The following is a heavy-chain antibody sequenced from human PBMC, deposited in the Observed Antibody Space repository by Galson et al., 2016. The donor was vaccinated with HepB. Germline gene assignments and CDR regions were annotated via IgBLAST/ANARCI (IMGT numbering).Heavy chain of an antibody. CDR3: AHIGLRFGDLLVDY. CDR2: VYWNDDK. CDR1: GFSLNIDGEG. Sequence: PALVKPTQTLTLTCTFSGFSLNIDGEGVGWIRQPPGKALEWLALVYWNDDKRYSPSLKTRLTITKDASKKQVFLKMTNMDPADTATYYCAHIGLRFGDLLVDYGGQGARVTVSS. V-gene: IGHV2-5*01. D-gene: IGHD3-10*01. J-gene: IGHJ4*02.